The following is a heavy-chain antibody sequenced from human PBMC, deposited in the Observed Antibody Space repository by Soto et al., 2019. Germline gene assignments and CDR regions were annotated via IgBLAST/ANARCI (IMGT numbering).Heavy chain of an antibody. CDR2: ISYDGSNK. D-gene: IGHD5-18*01. Sequence: QVQLVESGGGVVQPGRSLRLSCAASGFTFSSYGMHWVRQAPGKGLEWVAVISYDGSNKYYADSVKGRFTISRDNSKNTLYLQMNSLRAEDTAVYYCANDRRGHSYGGADYWGQGTLVTVSS. CDR3: ANDRRGHSYGGADY. V-gene: IGHV3-30*18. J-gene: IGHJ4*02. CDR1: GFTFSSYG.